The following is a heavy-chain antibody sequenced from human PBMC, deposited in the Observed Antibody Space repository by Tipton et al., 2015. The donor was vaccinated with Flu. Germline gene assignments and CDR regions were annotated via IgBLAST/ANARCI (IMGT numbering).Heavy chain of an antibody. CDR3: ARGFGAAHHSPIRY. J-gene: IGHJ4*02. CDR2: IYYSGST. Sequence: TLSLTCTVSGGSISSSSYYWGWIRQPPGKGLEWIGSIYYSGSTYYNPSLKSRVTISLDTSKNQFSLKSNSMTAADTAVYYCARGFGAAHHSPIRYWGQGTLVTVSS. D-gene: IGHD3-16*01. CDR1: GGSISSSSYY. V-gene: IGHV4-39*07.